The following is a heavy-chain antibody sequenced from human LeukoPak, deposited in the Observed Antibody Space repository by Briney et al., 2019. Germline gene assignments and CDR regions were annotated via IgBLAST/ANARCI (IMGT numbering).Heavy chain of an antibody. CDR1: GFTFSSFP. Sequence: GGTLRLSCAASGFTFSSFPMSWVRQAPGKGLEWVSVISGGGVSTYYADSVKGRFTISRDNSKNTLYLQMNSLRAEDTAVYYCAKWAGYCTNGVCYYFDYWGQGTLVTVSS. V-gene: IGHV3-23*01. CDR2: ISGGGVST. J-gene: IGHJ4*02. CDR3: AKWAGYCTNGVCYYFDY. D-gene: IGHD2-8*01.